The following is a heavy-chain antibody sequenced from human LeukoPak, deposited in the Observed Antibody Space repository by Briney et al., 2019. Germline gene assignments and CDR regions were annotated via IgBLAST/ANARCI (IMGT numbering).Heavy chain of an antibody. CDR2: IYHSGST. D-gene: IGHD3-22*01. V-gene: IGHV4-38-2*02. Sequence: SETLSLTCTVSGYSISSGYYWGWIRQPPGKGLEWIGSIYHSGSTYYNPSLKSRVTISVDTSKNQFSLKLSSVTAADTAVYYCARRGYHYDSSGYYYSSLDYWGQGTLVTVSS. J-gene: IGHJ4*02. CDR1: GYSISSGYY. CDR3: ARRGYHYDSSGYYYSSLDY.